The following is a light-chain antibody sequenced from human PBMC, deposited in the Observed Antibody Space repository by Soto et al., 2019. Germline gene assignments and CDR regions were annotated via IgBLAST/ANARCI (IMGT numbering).Light chain of an antibody. CDR1: QSISSW. Sequence: DNQMTQSPSTLSASVGDRLTITCRASQSISSWLAWYQQKPVKAPKLLIYDASSLESGGPSRFSGSGSGTEFTLTISSLQPEDFATYYCLQHNSYPPTFGQGTKVDIK. CDR2: DAS. V-gene: IGKV1-5*01. CDR3: LQHNSYPPT. J-gene: IGKJ1*01.